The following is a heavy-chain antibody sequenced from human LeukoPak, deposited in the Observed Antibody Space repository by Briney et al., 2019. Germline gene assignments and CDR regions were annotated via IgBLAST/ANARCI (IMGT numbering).Heavy chain of an antibody. Sequence: SETLSLTCTVSGYSISNGYYWGWIRRPPGKGLEWIGTAYHSGTSYYNPSLKSRVTISVDTSKNQFSLKLSSVTAADTAVYYCARGPPRYCSGGSCYSGEGFYYYYYMDVWGKGTTVTVSS. CDR3: ARGPPRYCSGGSCYSGEGFYYYYYMDV. D-gene: IGHD2-15*01. J-gene: IGHJ6*03. V-gene: IGHV4-38-2*02. CDR2: AYHSGTS. CDR1: GYSISNGYY.